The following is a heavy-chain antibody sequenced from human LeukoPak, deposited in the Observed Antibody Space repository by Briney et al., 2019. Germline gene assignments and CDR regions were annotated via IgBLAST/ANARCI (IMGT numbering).Heavy chain of an antibody. D-gene: IGHD2-15*01. Sequence: SETLSLTCSVSGGSISSDDYCWNWIRQHPGKGLEWIGYIYYSGSTYYNPSLKSRVALSVDTSKNQFSLKLSSLTAADTAVYYCAKQLGYCSDGSCYFPYWGQGTLVTVSS. V-gene: IGHV4-31*03. CDR3: AKQLGYCSDGSCYFPY. CDR1: GGSISSDDYC. J-gene: IGHJ4*02. CDR2: IYYSGST.